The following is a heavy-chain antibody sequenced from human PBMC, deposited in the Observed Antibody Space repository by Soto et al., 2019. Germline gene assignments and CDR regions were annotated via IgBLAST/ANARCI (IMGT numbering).Heavy chain of an antibody. V-gene: IGHV3-15*07. J-gene: IGHJ6*02. Sequence: EVQLVESGGGLVTPGGSLRLSCAASGFTFSTAWMNWVRQAPGKGLEWVGLIKMKSEGATTHYAAPVNGRFTISRDDSKKTLYLQMSSLKTEDTAVYYCTTLGSHYYYHNFDVWGQGTTVTVSS. CDR2: IKMKSEGATT. CDR3: TTLGSHYYYHNFDV. CDR1: GFTFSTAW.